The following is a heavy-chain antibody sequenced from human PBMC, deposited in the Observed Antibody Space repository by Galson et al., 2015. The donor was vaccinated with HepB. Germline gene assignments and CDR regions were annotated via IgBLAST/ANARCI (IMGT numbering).Heavy chain of an antibody. CDR2: ISAYNGNT. CDR1: GYTFTSYG. CDR3: ASRNYGGNSYYYYGMDV. V-gene: IGHV1-18*04. D-gene: IGHD4-23*01. Sequence: SVKVSCKASGYTFTSYGISWVRQAPGQGLEWMGWISAYNGNTNYAQKLQGRVTMTTDTSTSTAYMELRSLRSDDTAVYYCASRNYGGNSYYYYGMDVWGQGTTVTVSS. J-gene: IGHJ6*02.